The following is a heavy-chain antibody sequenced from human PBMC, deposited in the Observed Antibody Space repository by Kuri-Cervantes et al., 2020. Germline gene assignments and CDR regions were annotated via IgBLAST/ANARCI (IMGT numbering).Heavy chain of an antibody. CDR3: ASSRCSGSCPFDY. Sequence: GGSLRLSCAASGFTFSSYAMHWVRQAPGKGLEWVAVISYDGSNKYYADSVKGRFTISRDNSKNTLYLQMNSLRAEDTAVYYCASSRCSGSCPFDYWGQGTLVTVSS. V-gene: IGHV3-30-3*01. CDR1: GFTFSSYA. D-gene: IGHD1-26*01. J-gene: IGHJ4*02. CDR2: ISYDGSNK.